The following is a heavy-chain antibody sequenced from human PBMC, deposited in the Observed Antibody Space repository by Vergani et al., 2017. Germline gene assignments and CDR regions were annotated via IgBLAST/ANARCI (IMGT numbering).Heavy chain of an antibody. CDR1: GFTFSSYA. J-gene: IGHJ6*02. CDR2: IYSGGST. V-gene: IGHV3-66*02. CDR3: ARDIVVVPADTYGMDV. D-gene: IGHD2-2*01. Sequence: EVQLVESGGGLVQPGGSLRLSCAASGFTFSSYAMSWVRQAPGKGLEWVSVIYSGGSTYYADSVKGRFTISRDNSKNTLYLQMNSLRAEDTAVYYCARDIVVVPADTYGMDVWGQGTTVTVSS.